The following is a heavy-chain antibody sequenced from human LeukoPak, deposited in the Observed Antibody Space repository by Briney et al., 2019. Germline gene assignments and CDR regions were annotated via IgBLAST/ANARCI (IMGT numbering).Heavy chain of an antibody. J-gene: IGHJ4*02. CDR2: IWNDGSNK. D-gene: IGHD6-13*01. V-gene: IGHV3-33*01. Sequence: GRSLRLSCAASGFTFSRNAMHWVRQAPGKGLEWVAVIWNDGSNKYYADSVKGRFTISRDNSKNTLYLQMNSLRAEDTAVYYCARDIPGIATTPHYWGQGTLVTVSS. CDR3: ARDIPGIATTPHY. CDR1: GFTFSRNA.